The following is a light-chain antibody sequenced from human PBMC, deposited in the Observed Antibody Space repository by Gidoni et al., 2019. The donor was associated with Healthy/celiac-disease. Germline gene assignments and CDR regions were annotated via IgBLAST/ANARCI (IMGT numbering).Light chain of an antibody. V-gene: IGKV1-39*01. CDR1: QSISSY. CDR3: QQSYSTPT. J-gene: IGKJ4*01. Sequence: DIQMTQSPSSLSASVGDRVTITCRASQSISSYLNWYQQKPGKAPKLLIYAASSLQSGDRSRFSGSGSGTDFTLTISSLQPEDFATYYCQQSYSTPTFGGGTKVEIK. CDR2: AAS.